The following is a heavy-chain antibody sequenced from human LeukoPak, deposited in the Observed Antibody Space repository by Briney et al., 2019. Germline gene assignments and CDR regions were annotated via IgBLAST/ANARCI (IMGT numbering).Heavy chain of an antibody. V-gene: IGHV4-31*03. CDR3: VSTRYSSSPILVDY. CDR2: IYYSGST. D-gene: IGHD6-6*01. J-gene: IGHJ4*02. Sequence: SETLSLTCTVSGGSISSGGYYWSWIRQHPGKGLEWIGYIYYSGSTYYNPSLKSRVTISVDTSKNQFSLKLSSVTAADTAVYYCVSTRYSSSPILVDYWGQGTLVTVSS. CDR1: GGSISSGGYY.